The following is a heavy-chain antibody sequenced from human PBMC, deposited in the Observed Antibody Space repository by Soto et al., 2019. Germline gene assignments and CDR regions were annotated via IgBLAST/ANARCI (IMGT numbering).Heavy chain of an antibody. CDR2: IIPIFGTA. J-gene: IGHJ4*02. Sequence: QVRLVQSGAEVKKPGSSVKVSCKASGGTFSSYAISWVRQAPGQGLEWMGGIIPIFGTANYAQKFQGRVTISADESPSTAYMEMSSLRSEDTAVYSCARDSSSSVGFDYWGQGTLVTVSS. CDR3: ARDSSSSVGFDY. CDR1: GGTFSSYA. V-gene: IGHV1-69*12. D-gene: IGHD6-6*01.